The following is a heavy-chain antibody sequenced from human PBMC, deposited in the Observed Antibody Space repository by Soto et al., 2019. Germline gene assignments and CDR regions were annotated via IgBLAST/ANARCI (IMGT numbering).Heavy chain of an antibody. V-gene: IGHV1-3*01. J-gene: IGHJ4*02. CDR3: AREFYCSGGSCNPSFDY. CDR1: GYTFTSYA. Sequence: QVQLVQSGAEVKKPGASVKVSCKASGYTFTSYAMHWVRQAPGQRLEWMGWINAGNGNTKYSQKFQGRVTITRDTSASTAYMELSSLRSQDTAVYYCAREFYCSGGSCNPSFDYWGQGTLVTGSS. CDR2: INAGNGNT. D-gene: IGHD2-15*01.